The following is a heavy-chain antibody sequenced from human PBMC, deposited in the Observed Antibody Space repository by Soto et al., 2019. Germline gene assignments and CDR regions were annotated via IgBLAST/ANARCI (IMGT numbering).Heavy chain of an antibody. CDR2: LIPLHNTS. CDR3: AIWSNWNPLYYRGMDV. J-gene: IGHJ6*02. CDR1: GGAFTNYS. D-gene: IGHD1-20*01. V-gene: IGHV1-69*06. Sequence: QVQLLQSGAEVKKPGSSVKVSCKVSGGAFTNYSLNWVRHAPGQGLEWLGGLIPLHNTSNYSLKLLGRGSVTAAISSNTVYMHLSGLTADDTATYYCAIWSNWNPLYYRGMDVWGQGTTVTVSS.